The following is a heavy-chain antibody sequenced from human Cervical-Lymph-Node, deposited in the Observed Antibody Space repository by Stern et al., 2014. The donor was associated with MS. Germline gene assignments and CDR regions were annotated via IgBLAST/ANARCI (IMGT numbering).Heavy chain of an antibody. CDR2: INPNRGST. CDR3: ARVGSSSWDPLDY. Sequence: VQLVQSGAEVKKPGASVKGSCKASGYTFTGYYMHWVRQAPGQGLEWMGWINPNRGSTTYAKNFQGWVTMTRDTSISTAYMELSRLRSDDTAVYYCARVGSSSWDPLDYWGQGTLVTVSS. V-gene: IGHV1-2*04. D-gene: IGHD6-13*01. CDR1: GYTFTGYY. J-gene: IGHJ4*02.